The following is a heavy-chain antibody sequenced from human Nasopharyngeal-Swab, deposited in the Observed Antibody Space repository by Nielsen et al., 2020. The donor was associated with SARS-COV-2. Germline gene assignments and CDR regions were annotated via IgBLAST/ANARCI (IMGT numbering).Heavy chain of an antibody. V-gene: IGHV3-48*02. CDR3: AKDGAVAVGWFNWFDP. CDR1: GFTFSNYS. Sequence: GESLKISCAASGFTFSNYSMNWVRQAPGKGLEWISYISGSSGIIYYADSVKGRFTISRDNAKNSLFLQMNSLRDEDTAVYYCAKDGAVAVGWFNWFDPWGQGTLVTVSS. D-gene: IGHD6-13*01. CDR2: ISGSSGII. J-gene: IGHJ5*02.